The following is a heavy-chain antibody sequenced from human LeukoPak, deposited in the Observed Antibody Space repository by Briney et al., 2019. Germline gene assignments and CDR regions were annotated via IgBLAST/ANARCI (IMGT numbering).Heavy chain of an antibody. CDR2: IIPIFGTA. CDR1: GGTFSSYA. CDR3: AREKSDRDYYDSSGYYLDY. V-gene: IGHV1-69*05. D-gene: IGHD3-22*01. Sequence: VKVSCKASGGTFSSYAISWVRQAPGQGLEWMGGIIPIFGTANYAQKFQGRVTITTDESTSTAYMELSSLRSEDTAGYYCAREKSDRDYYDSSGYYLDYWGQGTLVTVSS. J-gene: IGHJ4*02.